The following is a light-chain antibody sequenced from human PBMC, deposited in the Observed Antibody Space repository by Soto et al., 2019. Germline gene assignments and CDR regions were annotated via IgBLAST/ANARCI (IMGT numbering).Light chain of an antibody. V-gene: IGKV2-28*01. CDR1: QSLVHGNGHTY. CDR2: SVS. Sequence: EIVMTQSPLSLSVTPGEPASISCWSSQSLVHGNGHTYLDWYLQKPGQPPQLLIYSVSNRASGVPVRFSGSGSGTDFTLKISRVEAEDVGVYYCRQALQTWTFGQGTKVEIK. CDR3: RQALQTWT. J-gene: IGKJ1*01.